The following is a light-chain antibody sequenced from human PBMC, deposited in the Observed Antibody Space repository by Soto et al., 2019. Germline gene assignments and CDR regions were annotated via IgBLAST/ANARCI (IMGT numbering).Light chain of an antibody. Sequence: EIVLTQSPGTLSLSPGERATLSCRASQSVSSSHLAWYQQKPGQAPRLLIYGASSRATGIPDRFSGSGSGTDFTLTISRLEPEDIAVYYCQQFGFSRGITFGPGTKVDIK. CDR2: GAS. V-gene: IGKV3-20*01. J-gene: IGKJ3*01. CDR1: QSVSSSH. CDR3: QQFGFSRGIT.